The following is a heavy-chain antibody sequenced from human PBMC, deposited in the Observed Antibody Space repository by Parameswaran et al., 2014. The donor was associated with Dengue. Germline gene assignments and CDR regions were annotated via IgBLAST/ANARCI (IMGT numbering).Heavy chain of an antibody. V-gene: IGHV3-48*01. Sequence: KWIRQPPGKGLEWVSYISSSSSTIYYADSVKGRFTISRDNAKNSVYLQMNSLRAEDTVVYYCARGYYYGLDVWGQGTTVTVSS. CDR3: ARGYYYGLDV. J-gene: IGHJ6*02. CDR2: ISSSSSTI.